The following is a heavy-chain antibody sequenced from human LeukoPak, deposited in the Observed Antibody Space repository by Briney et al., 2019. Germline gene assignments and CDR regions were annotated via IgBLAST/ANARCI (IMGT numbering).Heavy chain of an antibody. V-gene: IGHV3-74*01. CDR1: GFTFSSYW. CDR2: INSDGSST. Sequence: HPGGSLRLSCAASGFTFSSYWMHWVRQAPGKGLVWVSRINSDGSSTSYADSVKGRFTISRDNAKNTLYLQMNSLRAEDTAVYYCARDDYGSGSYYAPLIDYWGQGTLVTVSS. D-gene: IGHD3-10*01. J-gene: IGHJ4*02. CDR3: ARDDYGSGSYYAPLIDY.